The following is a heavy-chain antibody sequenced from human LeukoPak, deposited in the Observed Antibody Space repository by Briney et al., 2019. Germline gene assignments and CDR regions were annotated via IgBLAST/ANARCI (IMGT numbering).Heavy chain of an antibody. D-gene: IGHD3-10*01. CDR1: GYTFTSYY. J-gene: IGHJ4*02. CDR3: ASYGSGVKASFDY. CDR2: IDPRSGGT. Sequence: GASVKVSCKASGYTFTSYYVHWMRQAPGQGFEWMEVIDPRSGGTTYAQKLQVRVTMTRDTSTSTVYMELSSLRYDDTAVSYCASYGSGVKASFDYWGQGTLVTVSS. V-gene: IGHV1-46*04.